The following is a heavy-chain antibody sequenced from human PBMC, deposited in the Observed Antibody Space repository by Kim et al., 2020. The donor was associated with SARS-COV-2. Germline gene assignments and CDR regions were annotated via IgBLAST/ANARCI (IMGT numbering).Heavy chain of an antibody. D-gene: IGHD1-26*01. Sequence: ADAVQGRFTISRDNAKNSLYLQMNSLRDEDTAVYYCARASGSYLDVVFDYWGQGTPVTVSS. CDR3: ARASGSYLDVVFDY. V-gene: IGHV3-48*02. J-gene: IGHJ4*02.